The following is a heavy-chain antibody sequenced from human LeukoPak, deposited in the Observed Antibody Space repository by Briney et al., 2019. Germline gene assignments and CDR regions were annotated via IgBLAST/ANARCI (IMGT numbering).Heavy chain of an antibody. D-gene: IGHD4-23*01. J-gene: IGHJ4*02. CDR1: GFTFSIYY. CDR3: VRDSTVGVYD. Sequence: GGSLRLSCAASGFTFSIYYMNWVRQAPGKGLEWISYITDNSDIIHYADSVKGRFTISRDNAKNSLYLQMNSLRAEDTAVYYCVRDSTVGVYDWGQGTLVTVS. CDR2: ITDNSDII. V-gene: IGHV3-48*01.